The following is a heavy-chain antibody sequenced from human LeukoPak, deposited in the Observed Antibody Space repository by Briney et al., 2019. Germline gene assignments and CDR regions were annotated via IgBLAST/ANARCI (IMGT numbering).Heavy chain of an antibody. V-gene: IGHV3-30*02. J-gene: IGHJ4*02. D-gene: IGHD5-18*01. CDR3: AKDRSYHYFDY. CDR1: GFTFSTYG. Sequence: RGSLRLSCAASGFTFSTYGMHWVRQAPGKGLEWVAFIRYDGSEKYSTDSVKGRFTISRDNSKNTLYLRMNSLTAEDTAVYYCAKDRSYHYFDYWGQGTLVTVSS. CDR2: IRYDGSEK.